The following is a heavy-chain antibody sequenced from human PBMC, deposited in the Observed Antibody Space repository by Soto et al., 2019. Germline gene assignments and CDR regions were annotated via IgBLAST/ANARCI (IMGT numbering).Heavy chain of an antibody. CDR2: IYYSGST. J-gene: IGHJ5*02. CDR1: GGSISSSSYY. CDR3: AIHPPIAAAGKIHWFDP. V-gene: IGHV4-39*07. Sequence: SETLSLTCTVSGGSISSSSYYWGWIRQPPGKGLEWIGSIYYSGSTNYNPSLKSRVTISVDTSKNQFSLKLSSVTAADTAVYYCAIHPPIAAAGKIHWFDPWGQGTLVTVSS. D-gene: IGHD6-13*01.